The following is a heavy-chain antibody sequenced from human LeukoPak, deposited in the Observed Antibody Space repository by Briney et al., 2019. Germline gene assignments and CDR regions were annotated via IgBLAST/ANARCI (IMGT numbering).Heavy chain of an antibody. J-gene: IGHJ5*02. CDR1: GASVSSASY. CDR2: IYNGVNX. Sequence: SETLSLTCTVSGASVSSASYWTWIRQPPGKGVXXIAHIYNGVNXXXXXXXXSRVTISVDTSKNQFSLRLNSVTAADTAVYYCARSRAFNSGAFDPWGQGSLVTVSS. V-gene: IGHV4-61*01. CDR3: ARSRAFNSGAFDP. D-gene: IGHD1-26*01.